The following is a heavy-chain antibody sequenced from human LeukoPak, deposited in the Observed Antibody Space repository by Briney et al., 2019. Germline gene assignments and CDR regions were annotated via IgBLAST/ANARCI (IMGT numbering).Heavy chain of an antibody. Sequence: GASVKVSCKASGYTFIDYHMHWVRQAPGQGLEWMAWINPKTGGSNSAQKFQGRVTMTRDTSITTAYMELSSLRSDDTAVYYCARDVPGYSSEFNYWGQGTLVTVSS. CDR1: GYTFIDYH. V-gene: IGHV1-2*02. CDR2: INPKTGGS. D-gene: IGHD6-25*01. CDR3: ARDVPGYSSEFNY. J-gene: IGHJ4*02.